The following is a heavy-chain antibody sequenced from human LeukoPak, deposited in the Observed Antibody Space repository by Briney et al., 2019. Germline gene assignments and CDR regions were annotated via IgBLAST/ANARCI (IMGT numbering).Heavy chain of an antibody. CDR2: INASNGNT. D-gene: IGHD6-19*01. V-gene: IGHV1-3*01. CDR3: ARESSGWFYYYYYGMDV. Sequence: ASVKVSCKASGYTFTSYAMHWVRQAPGQRLEWMGWINASNGNTKYSQKFQGRVTITRDTSASTAYMELSSLRSEDTAVYYCARESSGWFYYYYYGMDVWGQGTTVTVSS. J-gene: IGHJ6*02. CDR1: GYTFTSYA.